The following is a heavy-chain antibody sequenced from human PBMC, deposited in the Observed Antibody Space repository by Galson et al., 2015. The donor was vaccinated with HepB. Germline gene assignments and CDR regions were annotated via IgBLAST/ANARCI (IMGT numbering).Heavy chain of an antibody. CDR1: GFAFSYYA. CDR2: ISGGGGST. D-gene: IGHD2-2*01. J-gene: IGHJ4*02. V-gene: IGHV3-23*01. CDR3: AKGKRACSSATCWYDFDY. Sequence: SLRLSCAASGFAFSYYAMPWVRQAPGKGLEWVSGISGGGGSTHYADSVKGRFTISRDNSKNTLNLQMNSLRAEDTALYYCAKGKRACSSATCWYDFDYWGQGTLVTVSS.